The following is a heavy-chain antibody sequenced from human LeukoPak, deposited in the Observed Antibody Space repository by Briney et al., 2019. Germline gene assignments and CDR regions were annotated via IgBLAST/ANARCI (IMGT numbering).Heavy chain of an antibody. CDR1: GFTFSSYG. CDR3: AKISPYSSSGRRNYYYYYMDV. D-gene: IGHD6-6*01. CDR2: IRYDGSNK. V-gene: IGHV3-30*02. Sequence: PGGSLRLSCAASGFTFSSYGMHWVRQALGKGLEWVAFIRYDGSNKYYADSVKGRFTISRDNSKNTLYLQMNSLRAEDTAVYYCAKISPYSSSGRRNYYYYYMDVWGKGTTVTVSS. J-gene: IGHJ6*03.